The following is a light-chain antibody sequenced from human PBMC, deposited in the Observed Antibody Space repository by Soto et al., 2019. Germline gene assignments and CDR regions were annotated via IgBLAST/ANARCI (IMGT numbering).Light chain of an antibody. V-gene: IGKV3-11*01. J-gene: IGKJ1*01. Sequence: EIVLTESPPILSSPPGRTAKISCRASQSVSSYLAWYQQKPGQAPRLLIYDASNRATGIPARFSGSGSGTDFTLTISSLEPEDFAVYYCQQRSNWPSTFGQGTKVDIK. CDR1: QSVSSY. CDR2: DAS. CDR3: QQRSNWPST.